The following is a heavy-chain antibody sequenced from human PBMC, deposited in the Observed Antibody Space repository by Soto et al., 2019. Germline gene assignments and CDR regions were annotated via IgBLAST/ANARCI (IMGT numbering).Heavy chain of an antibody. V-gene: IGHV3-30*18. CDR1: GFTFNGYG. J-gene: IGHJ4*02. D-gene: IGHD3-22*01. Sequence: QVQLVESGGGVVQPGRSLRLSCAASGFTFNGYGMHWVRQAPGKGPEWVAVISSDGGDTYYADSVTGRFTISRDNSKNTLHLQMNSLRAEDTAVYYCVKDLYDSSGYYYQCPREPHFWGQGTLVTVSS. CDR2: ISSDGGDT. CDR3: VKDLYDSSGYYYQCPREPHF.